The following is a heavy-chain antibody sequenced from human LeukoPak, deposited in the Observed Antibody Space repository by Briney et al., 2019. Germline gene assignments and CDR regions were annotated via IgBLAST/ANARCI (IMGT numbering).Heavy chain of an antibody. CDR1: AASFISSSHH. V-gene: IGHV4-39*01. Sequence: SETLSLTCTVSAASFISSSHHWGWIRQSPGKGLEWIGTGYYGRTTYYNPSLDGRVTISPDTSANHFSLQLNSVTAADTAVYYCVRHDGRGGATMGAFDSWGQGSLVTVSS. CDR3: VRHDGRGGATMGAFDS. J-gene: IGHJ5*01. CDR2: GYYGRTT. D-gene: IGHD5-12*01.